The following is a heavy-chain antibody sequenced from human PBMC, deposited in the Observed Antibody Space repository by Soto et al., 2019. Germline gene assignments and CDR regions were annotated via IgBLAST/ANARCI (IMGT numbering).Heavy chain of an antibody. CDR1: GITFSVTS. V-gene: IGHV3-21*01. D-gene: IGHD4-17*01. Sequence: EVQLVESGGGLVKPGGSLRLSCEASGITFSVTSMNWVRQAPGKGLEWVSSISRTSNFIYYADSVRGRFTISRDNAKNSLYLQMNNLRSEDTAVYYCARDLSGDGDYVDCWGHGTLVTVSS. CDR2: ISRTSNFI. CDR3: ARDLSGDGDYVDC. J-gene: IGHJ4*01.